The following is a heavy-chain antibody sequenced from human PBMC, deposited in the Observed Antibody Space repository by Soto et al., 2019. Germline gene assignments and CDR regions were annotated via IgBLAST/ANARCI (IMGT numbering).Heavy chain of an antibody. D-gene: IGHD1-26*01. Sequence: SGEVWFETSGYTFTNRGFMWVRQAPGQGLEWMGWISGYNGNIKYAQKFQGRVTMTADTSTSTAYMELRSLRSADTAVFYCARDPQYSGSLSEGGDAFDIWGQGTMVTVSS. CDR2: ISGYNGNI. CDR3: ARDPQYSGSLSEGGDAFDI. CDR1: GYTFTNRG. V-gene: IGHV1-18*01. J-gene: IGHJ3*02.